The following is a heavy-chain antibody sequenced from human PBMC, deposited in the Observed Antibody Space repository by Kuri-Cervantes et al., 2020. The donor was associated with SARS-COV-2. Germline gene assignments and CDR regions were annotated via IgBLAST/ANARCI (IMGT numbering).Heavy chain of an antibody. CDR1: GYTFTGYY. CDR3: ARDHTYYYDSSGSP. J-gene: IGHJ5*02. D-gene: IGHD3-22*01. V-gene: IGHV1-2*02. Sequence: ASVKVSCKASGYTFTGYYMHWVRQAPGQGLEWMGWINPNSGGTNYAQKFQGRVTMTRDTSISTAYMELSSLRSEDTAVYYCARDHTYYYDSSGSPWGQGTLVTVSS. CDR2: INPNSGGT.